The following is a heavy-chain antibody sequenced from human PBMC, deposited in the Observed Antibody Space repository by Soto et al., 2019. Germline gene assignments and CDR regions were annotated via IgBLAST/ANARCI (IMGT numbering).Heavy chain of an antibody. CDR1: GGTFSSYA. CDR2: ITPIFCTA. Sequence: SVKVSCKASGGTFSSYAISWVRQAPGQGLECMGGITPIFCTANYAQKYQGRVTITADESTSTAYMELSSLRSEDTAVYYCASSGINSGSYSSIYYYGMDVWGQGAAVTVSS. J-gene: IGHJ6*02. D-gene: IGHD1-26*01. V-gene: IGHV1-69*13. CDR3: ASSGINSGSYSSIYYYGMDV.